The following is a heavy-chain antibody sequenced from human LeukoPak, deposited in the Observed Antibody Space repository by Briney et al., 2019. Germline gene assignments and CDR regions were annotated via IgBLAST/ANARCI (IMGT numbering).Heavy chain of an antibody. V-gene: IGHV3-15*07. Sequence: GGSLRLSCSASGFTFSNAWMDWVRQAPGKGLEWVGRIKSKSEGETIHYAAPVKDRVVISRDDSKNTLYLQMNSLKTEDTAVYYCTTVAYSSSWSKLDSWGQGTLVTVSS. CDR2: IKSKSEGETI. J-gene: IGHJ4*02. CDR1: GFTFSNAW. CDR3: TTVAYSSSWSKLDS. D-gene: IGHD6-13*01.